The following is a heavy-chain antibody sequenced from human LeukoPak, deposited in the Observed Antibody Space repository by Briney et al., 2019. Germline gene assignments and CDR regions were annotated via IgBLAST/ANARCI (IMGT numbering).Heavy chain of an antibody. CDR1: GFTFSGYW. J-gene: IGHJ6*02. D-gene: IGHD2-2*01. CDR3: ARDTGGYCSSTSCPSMLYYYYGMDV. CDR2: ISYDGSNK. Sequence: PGGSLRLSCAASGFTFSGYWMSWVRQAPGTGLEWVAVISYDGSNKYYADSVKGRFTISRDNSKNTLYLQMNSLRAEDTAVYYCARDTGGYCSSTSCPSMLYYYYGMDVWGQGTTVTVSS. V-gene: IGHV3-30-3*01.